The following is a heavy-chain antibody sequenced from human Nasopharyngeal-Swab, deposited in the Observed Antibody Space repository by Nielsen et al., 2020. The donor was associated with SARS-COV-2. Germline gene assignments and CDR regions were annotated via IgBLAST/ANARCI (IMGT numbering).Heavy chain of an antibody. V-gene: IGHV3-48*04. J-gene: IGHJ4*02. CDR3: ARATDTSTYGLYY. D-gene: IGHD3-10*01. CDR2: ISTSSSTI. CDR1: GFTFRNYN. Sequence: GESLKISCVASGFTFRNYNIHWVRQAPGRGLEWVSYISTSSSTIHYADSVRGRFTISRDNAKDSLYLQMSSLRAEDTAFYYCARATDTSTYGLYYWGQGTLVTVSS.